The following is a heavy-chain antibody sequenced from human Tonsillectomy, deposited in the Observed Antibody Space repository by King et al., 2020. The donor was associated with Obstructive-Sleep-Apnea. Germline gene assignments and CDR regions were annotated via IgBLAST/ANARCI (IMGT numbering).Heavy chain of an antibody. CDR1: GVSVSSGSYY. J-gene: IGHJ5*02. V-gene: IGHV4-31*03. CDR3: AREGGSYPKNWFDP. Sequence: LQLQESGPGLVKASETLSLTCTVSGVSVSSGSYYWTWIRQPPGKGLEWIGYIYYICSTYYNPSLQSRVTISLYTSKIHFSLRQTSVTAADTGVYYCAREGGSYPKNWFDPWGQGALVTVSS. D-gene: IGHD1-26*01. CDR2: IYYICST.